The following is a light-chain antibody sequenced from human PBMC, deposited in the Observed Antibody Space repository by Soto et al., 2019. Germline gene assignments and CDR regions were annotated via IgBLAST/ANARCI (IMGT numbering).Light chain of an antibody. CDR2: GAS. J-gene: IGKJ1*01. V-gene: IGKV3-20*01. Sequence: EIVLKQSLATMSLSPGERDTLSCRASQSVSSNLAWYQQKPGQAPRLLIYGASTRATGIPARFSGSGSGTDFTLTISRLEPEDFAVYYCQQYGSSPGTFGKGSKVDI. CDR1: QSVSSN. CDR3: QQYGSSPGT.